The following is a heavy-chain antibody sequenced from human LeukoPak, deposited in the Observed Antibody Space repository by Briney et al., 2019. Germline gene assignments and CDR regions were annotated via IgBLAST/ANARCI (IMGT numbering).Heavy chain of an antibody. V-gene: IGHV3-23*01. D-gene: IGHD2-21*02. CDR2: ISGSGGST. J-gene: IGHJ4*02. CDR3: ARDSGGGGDDY. CDR1: GIHLCKQN. Sequence: GFLKISRAGPGIHLCKQNLNRVRQASGKGPQWVSAISGSGGSTYYADSVKGRFTISRDNSKDTLYLQMNSLRAEDTAVYYCARDSGGGGDDYWGQGTLVTVSS.